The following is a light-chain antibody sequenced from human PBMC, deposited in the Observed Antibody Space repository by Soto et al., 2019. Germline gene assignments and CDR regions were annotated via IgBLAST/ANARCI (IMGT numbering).Light chain of an antibody. V-gene: IGKV1D-13*01. J-gene: IGKJ1*01. CDR3: QQFNNYLWT. Sequence: IQMTQSPSSLSASVGDRVTITCRASQSISSYLNWYQQKPGKAPKLLIYDASSLESGVPSRFSGSGSGTDFTLTISSLQPEDFATYYCQQFNNYLWTFGQGTKVDIK. CDR1: QSISSY. CDR2: DAS.